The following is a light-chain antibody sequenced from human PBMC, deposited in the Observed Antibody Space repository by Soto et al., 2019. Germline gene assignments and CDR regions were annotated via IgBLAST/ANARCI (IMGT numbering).Light chain of an antibody. Sequence: EIVLTQSPATLSLSPGERATLPCRASQSVGTSLAWYQQRPGQAPRLLIYDASNRAAGIPARFSGSGSGTDFTLTISSLEPEDFAIYYCQERSSWPRLTFGGGTTVEI. J-gene: IGKJ4*01. V-gene: IGKV3-11*01. CDR2: DAS. CDR3: QERSSWPRLT. CDR1: QSVGTS.